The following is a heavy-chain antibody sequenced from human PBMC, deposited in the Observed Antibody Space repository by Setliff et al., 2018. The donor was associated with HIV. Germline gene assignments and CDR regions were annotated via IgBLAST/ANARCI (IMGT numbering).Heavy chain of an antibody. V-gene: IGHV4-39*07. CDR1: GGSFRSSRYY. CDR2: IHYGGFF. CDR3: GRLSETAMASFDS. D-gene: IGHD2-21*02. J-gene: IGHJ4*02. Sequence: PSETLSLTCTVSGGSFRSSRYYWGWIRQPPGKGLEWIGNIHYGGFFWYSPSLKSRVTISAGPSKNQFSLKLTSVTAADTAVYYCGRLSETAMASFDSWGQGILVTGSS.